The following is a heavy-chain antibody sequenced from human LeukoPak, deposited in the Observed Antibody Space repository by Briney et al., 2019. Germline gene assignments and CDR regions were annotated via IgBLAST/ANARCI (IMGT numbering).Heavy chain of an antibody. CDR1: GFTLSGNW. V-gene: IGHV3-53*01. CDR3: ARDSGFHCSSTSCYKGYFDY. CDR2: IYSGGST. D-gene: IGHD2-2*02. Sequence: GGFLRLSCAASGFTLSGNWMHWVRQAPGKGLEWVSVIYSGGSTYYADSVKGRFTISRDNSKNTLYLQMNSLRAEDTAVYYCARDSGFHCSSTSCYKGYFDYWGQGTLVTVSS. J-gene: IGHJ4*02.